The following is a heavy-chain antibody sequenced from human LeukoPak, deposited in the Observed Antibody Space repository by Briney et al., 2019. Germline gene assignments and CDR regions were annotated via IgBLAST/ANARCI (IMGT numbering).Heavy chain of an antibody. J-gene: IGHJ3*02. V-gene: IGHV3-21*01. CDR2: ISSNSRNT. Sequence: GGSLRLSCAASGFTFSSYAMSWVRQAPGKGLEWVASISSNSRNTHYADSLKGRFTISRDNAKNSLYLQMNSLRAEDTAVYYCARILSSSHAFDIWGQGTMVTVSS. D-gene: IGHD6-13*01. CDR3: ARILSSSHAFDI. CDR1: GFTFSSYA.